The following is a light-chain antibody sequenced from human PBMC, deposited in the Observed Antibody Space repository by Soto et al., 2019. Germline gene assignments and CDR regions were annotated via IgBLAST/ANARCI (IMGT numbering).Light chain of an antibody. CDR2: EVS. Sequence: QSALTQPPSASGSPGQSVTFSCTGTSSDIGGYNYVSWYQHHPGKAPKVMIYEVSKRPSGVPDRFSGSKSGNTASLTVSGLQPEDEADYYCSSYAGSNNLGVFGGGTKLTVL. CDR3: SSYAGSNNLGV. CDR1: SSDIGGYNY. V-gene: IGLV2-8*01. J-gene: IGLJ3*02.